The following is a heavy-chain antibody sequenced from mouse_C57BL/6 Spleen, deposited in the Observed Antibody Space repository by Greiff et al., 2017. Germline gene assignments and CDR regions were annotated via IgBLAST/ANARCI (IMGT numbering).Heavy chain of an antibody. CDR2: IYPGSGNT. Sequence: VQLQQSGAELVRPGASVKLSCKASGYTFTDYSINWVKQRPGQGLEWIGRIYPGSGNTYYNEKFKGKATLTAEKSSSTAYMQLSSLTSEDSAVYFCAREGDYGSSYFGYWGHGTTLTVST. V-gene: IGHV1-76*01. D-gene: IGHD1-1*01. CDR1: GYTFTDYS. CDR3: AREGDYGSSYFGY. J-gene: IGHJ2*01.